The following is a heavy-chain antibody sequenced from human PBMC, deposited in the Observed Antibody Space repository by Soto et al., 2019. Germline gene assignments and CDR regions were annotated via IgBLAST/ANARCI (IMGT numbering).Heavy chain of an antibody. CDR3: AGIGEDFYDGMDV. D-gene: IGHD3-22*01. J-gene: IGHJ6*02. CDR1: GGSMRSYY. Sequence: SETLSLTCSVSGGSMRSYYWNWLRQPAGKGLEWIGRIYSRGDANYNPSVKSRVTMSVDKSKNEFSLRLNSVTAADTAVYYCAGIGEDFYDGMDVWGQGTTVTVYS. V-gene: IGHV4-4*07. CDR2: IYSRGDA.